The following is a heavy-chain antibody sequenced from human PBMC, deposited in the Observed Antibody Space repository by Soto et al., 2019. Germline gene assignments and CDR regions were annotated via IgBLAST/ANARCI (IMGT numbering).Heavy chain of an antibody. V-gene: IGHV3-72*01. D-gene: IGHD3-16*02. CDR3: ARGVYDYIWGSYRKGYYFDY. Sequence: GGSLRLSCAASGFTFSDHYMDWVRQAPGKGLEWVGRTRNKANSYTTEYAASVKGRFTISRDDSKNSLYLQMNSLKTEDTAVYYCARGVYDYIWGSYRKGYYFDYWGQGTLVTVSS. CDR2: TRNKANSYTT. J-gene: IGHJ4*02. CDR1: GFTFSDHY.